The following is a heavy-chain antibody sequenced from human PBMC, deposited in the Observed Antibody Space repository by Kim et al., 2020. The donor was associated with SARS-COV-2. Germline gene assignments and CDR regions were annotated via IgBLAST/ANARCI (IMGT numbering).Heavy chain of an antibody. CDR3: AKDKHGYDHPIQS. J-gene: IGHJ5*02. D-gene: IGHD5-12*01. Sequence: GGSLRLSCSASGFTFSSYAMNWVRQAPGKGLEWVSTISGGGGSTYYADSVKGRFTISRDNSKNTLYLKMNSLRSEDTAVYHCAKDKHGYDHPIQSLGQGT. V-gene: IGHV3-23*01. CDR1: GFTFSSYA. CDR2: ISGGGGST.